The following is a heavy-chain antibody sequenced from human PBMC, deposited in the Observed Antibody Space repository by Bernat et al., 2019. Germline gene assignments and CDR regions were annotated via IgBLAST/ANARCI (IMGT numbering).Heavy chain of an antibody. CDR2: IVVGSGNT. J-gene: IGHJ4*02. Sequence: QMQLVQSGPEMKKPGTSVKVSCKASGFTFTSSAMQWVRQARGQRPEWIGWIVVGSGNTNYAKKFQKRVTITRDMSTSTAYMELSSLGSEDTAVYYCAAAGPRGKNPFDYWGQGTLVTVSS. D-gene: IGHD3-16*01. V-gene: IGHV1-58*02. CDR1: GFTFTSSA. CDR3: AAAGPRGKNPFDY.